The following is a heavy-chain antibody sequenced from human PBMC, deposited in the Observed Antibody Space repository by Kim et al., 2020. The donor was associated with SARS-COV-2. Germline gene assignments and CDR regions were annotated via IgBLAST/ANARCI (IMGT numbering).Heavy chain of an antibody. Sequence: SETLSLTCTVSGGSISSYYWSWIRQPPGKGLEWIGYIYYSGSTNYNPSLKSRVTISVDTSKNQFSLKLSSVTAADTAVYYCARDLTDDAFDIWGQGTMVTVSS. D-gene: IGHD2-21*02. CDR1: GGSISSYY. CDR2: IYYSGST. J-gene: IGHJ3*02. V-gene: IGHV4-59*01. CDR3: ARDLTDDAFDI.